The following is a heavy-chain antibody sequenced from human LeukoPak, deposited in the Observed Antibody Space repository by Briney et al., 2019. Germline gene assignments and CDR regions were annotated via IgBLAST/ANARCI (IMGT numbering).Heavy chain of an antibody. Sequence: PGGSLRLSCAASGFTVSSNYMSWVRQAPGKGLEWVSAISGSGGSTYYADSVKGRFTISRDNPKNTLYLQMNSLRAEDTAVYYCAKGGGRWLQLEYFDYWGQGTLVTVSS. V-gene: IGHV3-23*01. CDR1: GFTVSSNY. D-gene: IGHD5-24*01. CDR2: ISGSGGST. CDR3: AKGGGRWLQLEYFDY. J-gene: IGHJ4*02.